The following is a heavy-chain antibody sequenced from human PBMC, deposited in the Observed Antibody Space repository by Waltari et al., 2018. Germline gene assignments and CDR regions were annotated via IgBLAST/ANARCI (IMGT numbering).Heavy chain of an antibody. CDR3: AREPYYYDSSGPRRAFDI. V-gene: IGHV4-34*01. D-gene: IGHD3-22*01. CDR2: INHSGST. J-gene: IGHJ3*02. CDR1: GGSFSGYY. Sequence: QVQLQQWGAGLLKPSETLSLTCAVYGGSFSGYYWSWIRQPPGKGLEWIGEINHSGSTNSNPSLKSRVTISVDTSKNQFSLKLSSVTAADTAVYYCAREPYYYDSSGPRRAFDIWGQGTMVTVSS.